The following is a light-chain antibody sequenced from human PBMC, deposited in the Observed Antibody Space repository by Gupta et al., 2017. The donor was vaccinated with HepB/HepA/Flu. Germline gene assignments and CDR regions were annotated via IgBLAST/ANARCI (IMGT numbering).Light chain of an antibody. CDR1: QGVRIY. CDR3: HQLNAYPIT. CDR2: SAT. V-gene: IGKV1-9*01. Sequence: DILLTQSPSLLSASVGDRVTITCRASQGVRIYLAWYQQKPGKAPKLLISSATILQNGVPSRCSGSGSGTEFTLTISSLQPEDFAIYYCHQLNAYPITFGQGTRLEI. J-gene: IGKJ5*01.